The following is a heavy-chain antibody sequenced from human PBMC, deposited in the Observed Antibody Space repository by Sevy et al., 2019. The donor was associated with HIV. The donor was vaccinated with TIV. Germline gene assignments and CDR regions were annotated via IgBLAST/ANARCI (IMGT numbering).Heavy chain of an antibody. J-gene: IGHJ4*02. D-gene: IGHD6-13*01. V-gene: IGHV4-39*01. CDR3: ARRCQQQPHDY. CDR2: TYYSGST. CDR1: GGSISSSSYY. Sequence: SETLSLTCTVSGGSISSSSYYWGWIRQPPGKGLEWIGGTYYSGSTYYNPSLKSRVTISVDTSKNKFSLKLSSVTAADTAVYYCARRCQQQPHDYWGQGTLVTVSS.